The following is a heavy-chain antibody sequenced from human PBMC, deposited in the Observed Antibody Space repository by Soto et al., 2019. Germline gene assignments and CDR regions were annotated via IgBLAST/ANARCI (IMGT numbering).Heavy chain of an antibody. CDR1: GGSISSSSYY. J-gene: IGHJ4*02. V-gene: IGHV4-39*01. CDR3: ARHTYYDFWSGYYIDY. D-gene: IGHD3-3*01. Sequence: SETLSLTCTVSGGSISSSSYYWGWIRQPPGKGLEWIGSIYYSGSTYYNPSLKSRVTISVDTSKNQFSLKLSSVTAADTAVYYCARHTYYDFWSGYYIDYWDQGTLVTVSS. CDR2: IYYSGST.